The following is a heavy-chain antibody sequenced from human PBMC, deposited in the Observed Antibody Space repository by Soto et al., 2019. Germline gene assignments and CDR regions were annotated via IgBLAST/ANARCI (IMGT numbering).Heavy chain of an antibody. D-gene: IGHD2-2*02. Sequence: GESLKISCKGSGYSFTSYWIGWVRQMPGKGLEWLGIIYPGDSHTRYSPSFQGQVTISADKSISTAYLQWNSLKASDTAIYYCARQGYCSNTACSTVDYWGQGTLVTVSS. CDR2: IYPGDSHT. CDR1: GYSFTSYW. CDR3: ARQGYCSNTACSTVDY. V-gene: IGHV5-51*01. J-gene: IGHJ4*02.